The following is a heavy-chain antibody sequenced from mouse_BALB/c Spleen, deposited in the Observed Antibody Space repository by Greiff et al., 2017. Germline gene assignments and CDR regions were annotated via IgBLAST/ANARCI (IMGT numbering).Heavy chain of an antibody. CDR3: ARSRHLRLGAMDY. CDR1: GFTFSSFG. Sequence: DVKLVESGGGLVQPGGSRKLSCAASGFTFSSFGMHWVRQAPEKGLEWVAYISSGSSTIYYADTVKGRFTISRDNPKNTLFLQMTSLRSEDTAMYYCARSRHLRLGAMDYWGQGTSVTVSS. V-gene: IGHV5-17*02. D-gene: IGHD1-2*01. CDR2: ISSGSSTI. J-gene: IGHJ4*01.